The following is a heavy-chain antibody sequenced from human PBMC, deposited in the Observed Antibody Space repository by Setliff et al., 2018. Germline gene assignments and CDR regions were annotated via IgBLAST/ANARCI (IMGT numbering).Heavy chain of an antibody. CDR3: AREGVDSRSSTDYRYYMDV. CDR2: TIPMFGTT. V-gene: IGHV1-69*05. Sequence: ASVKVSCKASGATFSSYGISWVRQAPGQGLEWMGGTIPMFGTTEYAQKFQGRLTIITDESTNTVYMELSSLRSEDTAVYYCAREGVDSRSSTDYRYYMDVWGKGTTVTVSS. CDR1: GATFSSYG. D-gene: IGHD3-22*01. J-gene: IGHJ6*03.